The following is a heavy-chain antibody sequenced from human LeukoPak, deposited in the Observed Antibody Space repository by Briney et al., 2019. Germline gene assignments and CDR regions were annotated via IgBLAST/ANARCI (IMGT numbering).Heavy chain of an antibody. J-gene: IGHJ4*01. CDR3: AKNPAVAGPDF. CDR2: ISYDGSNK. D-gene: IGHD6-19*01. CDR1: GFTFSSYA. Sequence: GRSLRLSCAASGFTFSSYAMHWVRQAPGKGLEWVAVISYDGSNKYYADSVKGRFTISRDNSKNTLYLQMNSLRAEDTAVYYRAKNPAVAGPDFRGPGTPGTVS. V-gene: IGHV3-30-3*02.